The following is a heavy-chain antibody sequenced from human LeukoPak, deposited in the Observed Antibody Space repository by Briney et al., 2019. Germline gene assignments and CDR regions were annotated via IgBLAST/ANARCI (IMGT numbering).Heavy chain of an antibody. V-gene: IGHV4-38-2*02. J-gene: IGHJ5*02. Sequence: SETLSLTCSVSGFSISSGYFWGWIRPPPGKGLEWIGRVYHSGTTNYNPSLKSRVTISVDTSKNQFSLKLSSVTAADTAVYYCARGRYSHDLNWFDPWGQGTLVTVSS. CDR1: GFSISSGYF. CDR3: ARGRYSHDLNWFDP. CDR2: VYHSGTT. D-gene: IGHD5-18*01.